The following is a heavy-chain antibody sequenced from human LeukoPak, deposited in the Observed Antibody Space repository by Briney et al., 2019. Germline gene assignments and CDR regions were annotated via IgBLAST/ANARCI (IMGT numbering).Heavy chain of an antibody. J-gene: IGHJ6*02. CDR2: INAGKGNT. CDR1: EYTFTSYS. V-gene: IGHV1-3*01. CDR3: ARGSCSSTSCFMDG. D-gene: IGHD2-2*01. Sequence: ASVKVSCKASEYTFTSYSIHWVRQAPGQRLEWMGWINAGKGNTKYSQKLQGRVTITGDTSASTAYMELSSLRSEDTAVYYCARGSCSSTSCFMDGWGQGTTVTVS.